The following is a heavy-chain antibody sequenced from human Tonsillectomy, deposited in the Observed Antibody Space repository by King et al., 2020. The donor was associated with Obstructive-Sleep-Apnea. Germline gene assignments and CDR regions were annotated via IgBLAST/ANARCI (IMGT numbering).Heavy chain of an antibody. V-gene: IGHV4-39*01. Sequence: QLQESGPGLLKPSETLSLTCTVSGDSINRNGYFWGWIRQPPGEGVEGIGTISFNGNTYLNPFPKSRGTISPDTSKSQFSLKVTSVTAADTALYYCASHPSLWFGFYFDNWGQGTLATVSS. D-gene: IGHD3-10*01. J-gene: IGHJ4*02. CDR3: ASHPSLWFGFYFDN. CDR1: GDSINRNGYF. CDR2: ISFNGNT.